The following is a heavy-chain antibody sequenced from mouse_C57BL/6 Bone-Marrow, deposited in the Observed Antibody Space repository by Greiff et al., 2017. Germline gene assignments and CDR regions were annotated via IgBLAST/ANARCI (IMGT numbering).Heavy chain of an antibody. D-gene: IGHD2-1*01. CDR3: ARRYYGNWGYFDV. Sequence: VQLQQSGPVLVKPGPSVKISCKASGFTFTDYYMHWVKQSHGKSLEWIGLVYPYNGGTSYNQKFKGKATLAVDTSSSTAYMELNSLTSEDSAVYYCARRYYGNWGYFDVWGTGTTVTVSS. J-gene: IGHJ1*03. CDR1: GFTFTDYY. CDR2: VYPYNGGT. V-gene: IGHV1-36*01.